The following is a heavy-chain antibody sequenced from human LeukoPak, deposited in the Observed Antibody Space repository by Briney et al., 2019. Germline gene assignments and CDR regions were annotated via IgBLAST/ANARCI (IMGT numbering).Heavy chain of an antibody. CDR1: GYSFTDCY. J-gene: IGHJ4*02. D-gene: IGHD4-23*01. CDR3: ARVPDYGGKDLDY. V-gene: IGHV1-2*02. Sequence: ASVKVSCKASGYSFTDCYVHWVRQAPGQGLEWTGYINPNSGDTNYAQKFQGRVTMTRDTSITTAYMELSRLSSDDTAMYYCARVPDYGGKDLDYWGQGTLVTVSS. CDR2: INPNSGDT.